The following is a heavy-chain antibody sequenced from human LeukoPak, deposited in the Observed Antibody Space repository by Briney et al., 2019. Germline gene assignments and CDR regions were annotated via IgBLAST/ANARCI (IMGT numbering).Heavy chain of an antibody. CDR2: IYHSGST. Sequence: EPSETLSLTCAVSGGSISSSNWWSWVRQPPGKGLEWIGEIYHSGSTNYNPSLKSRVTISVDTSKNQFSLNLSSVTAADTAVYYCARDRRGYGDYVSYWGQGTLVTVSS. V-gene: IGHV4-4*02. D-gene: IGHD4-17*01. J-gene: IGHJ4*02. CDR3: ARDRRGYGDYVSY. CDR1: GGSISSSNW.